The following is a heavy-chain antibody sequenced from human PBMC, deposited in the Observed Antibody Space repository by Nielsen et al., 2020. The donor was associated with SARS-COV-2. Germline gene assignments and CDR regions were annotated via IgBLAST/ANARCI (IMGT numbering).Heavy chain of an antibody. Sequence: GGSLRLSCAASGFTFSSYGMHWVRQAPGKGLEWVAVISYDGSNKYYADSVKGRFTISRDNSKNTLYLQMNSLRAEDTAVYYCAKVSGDTAMARWGQGTLVTVSS. V-gene: IGHV3-30*18. J-gene: IGHJ4*02. CDR2: ISYDGSNK. CDR1: GFTFSSYG. D-gene: IGHD5-18*01. CDR3: AKVSGDTAMAR.